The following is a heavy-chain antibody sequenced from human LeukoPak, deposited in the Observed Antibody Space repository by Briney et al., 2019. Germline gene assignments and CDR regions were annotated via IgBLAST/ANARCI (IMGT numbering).Heavy chain of an antibody. CDR1: GASFSSGDQY. D-gene: IGHD3-22*01. CDR3: SRGLDSRKLGY. J-gene: IGHJ4*02. CDR2: IHPSGML. V-gene: IGHV4-31*03. Sequence: SQTLSLTCTMSGASFSSGDQYWNWIRQSPGKGLEWIGSIHPSGMLYNNPSLESRVTISIDTSKNQFSLNLNSVTAADTAVYFCSRGLDSRKLGYWGQGTLVTVSS.